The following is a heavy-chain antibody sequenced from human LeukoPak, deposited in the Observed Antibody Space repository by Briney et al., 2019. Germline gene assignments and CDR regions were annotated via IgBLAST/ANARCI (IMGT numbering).Heavy chain of an antibody. CDR3: ARDVWGCSSTSCYGYLDY. CDR2: IIPIFGTA. J-gene: IGHJ4*02. CDR1: GGTFSIYA. Sequence: SVKVSCKASGGTFSIYAISWVRQAPGQGLEWMGGIIPIFGTADYAQKVQGRVTITADESTSTAYMELSSLRSEDTAVYYCARDVWGCSSTSCYGYLDYWGQETLVTVSS. D-gene: IGHD2-2*01. V-gene: IGHV1-69*13.